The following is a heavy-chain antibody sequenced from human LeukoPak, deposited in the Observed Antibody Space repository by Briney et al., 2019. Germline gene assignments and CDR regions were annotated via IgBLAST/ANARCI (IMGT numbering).Heavy chain of an antibody. J-gene: IGHJ4*02. CDR3: ARVYRMYFDY. D-gene: IGHD1-14*01. CDR1: GFTFSSYS. CDR2: ISSSSSSI. Sequence: PGGSLRLSCAASGFTFSSYSMNWVRQAPGKGLEWVSYISSSSSSIYYADAVKGRFTISRDNAKNSLYLQMNSLRAEDTAVYYCARVYRMYFDYWGQGTLVTVSS. V-gene: IGHV3-48*01.